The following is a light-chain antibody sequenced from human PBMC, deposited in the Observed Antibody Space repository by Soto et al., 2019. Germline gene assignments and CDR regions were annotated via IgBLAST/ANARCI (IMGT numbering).Light chain of an antibody. J-gene: IGKJ1*01. V-gene: IGKV1-6*01. CDR2: AAS. Sequence: AIQMTQSPSTLPASVGDRVTIICRASHGITNDLSWYQQKPGKAPKLLIYAASTLQYGVPSRFSGSGSGTDFTLTISSLQPEDFATYYCLQDYSYPRTFGQGTKVEIK. CDR1: HGITND. CDR3: LQDYSYPRT.